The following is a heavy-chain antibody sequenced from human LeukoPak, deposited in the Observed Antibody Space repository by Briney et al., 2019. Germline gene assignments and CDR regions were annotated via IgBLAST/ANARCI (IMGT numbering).Heavy chain of an antibody. CDR3: AKDIEHKGYEEAALDY. J-gene: IGHJ4*02. D-gene: IGHD2-2*01. CDR1: GFTFDDYA. Sequence: GWSLRLSCAASGFTFDDYAMHWVRQAPGKGLEWVSGISWNSGTMTYANSVKGRFTISRDNTKNSLYLQMNSLRAEDTALYYCAKDIEHKGYEEAALDYWGQGTLVTVSS. CDR2: ISWNSGTM. V-gene: IGHV3-9*01.